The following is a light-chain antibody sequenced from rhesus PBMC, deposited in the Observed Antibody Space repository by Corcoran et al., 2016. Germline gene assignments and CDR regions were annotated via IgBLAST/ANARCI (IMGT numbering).Light chain of an antibody. Sequence: DIQMTQSPSSLSASVGDTVTITCRASQGISSYLNWFKQKPGKAPKLLIYAASSLESGVPSRFSGNGSGTDLTLTITSLQHEDFAVYYCLQHNSYPYSFGQGTKVEIK. CDR1: QGISSY. J-gene: IGKJ2*01. CDR3: LQHNSYPYS. V-gene: IGKV1-28*03. CDR2: AAS.